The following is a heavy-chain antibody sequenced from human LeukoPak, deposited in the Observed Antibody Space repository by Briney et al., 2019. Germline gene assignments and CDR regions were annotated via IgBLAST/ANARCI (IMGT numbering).Heavy chain of an antibody. CDR2: IIPIFGTA. CDR1: GGTFSSYA. CDR3: ARERRYYDSNGYQDLEYFQH. V-gene: IGHV1-69*05. Sequence: ASVKVSCKASGGTFSSYAISWVRQAPGQGLEWMGRIIPIFGTANYAQKFQGRVTITTDESTSTAYMELSSLRSEDTAVYYCARERRYYDSNGYQDLEYFQHWGQGTLVTVSS. J-gene: IGHJ1*01. D-gene: IGHD3-22*01.